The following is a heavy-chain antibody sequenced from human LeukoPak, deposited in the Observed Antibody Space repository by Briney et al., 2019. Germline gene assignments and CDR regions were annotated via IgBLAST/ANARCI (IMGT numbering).Heavy chain of an antibody. CDR3: ARGGPLYYYYMDV. J-gene: IGHJ6*03. Sequence: ASVKVSCKASGYTFTGYYMHWVRQAPGQGLEWMGWINPNSGGTNYARKFQGRVTMTRDTSITASYMELSRLRSDDTAVYYCARGGPLYYYYMDVWGKGTTVTVSS. D-gene: IGHD3-16*01. V-gene: IGHV1-2*02. CDR1: GYTFTGYY. CDR2: INPNSGGT.